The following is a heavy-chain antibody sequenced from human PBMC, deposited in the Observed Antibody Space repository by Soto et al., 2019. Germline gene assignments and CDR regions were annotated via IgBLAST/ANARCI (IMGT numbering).Heavy chain of an antibody. Sequence: LRLSCAASGFTVSSNYMSWVRQAPGKGLEWVSVIYSGGSTYYADSVKGRFTISRDNSKNTLYLQMNSLRAEDTAVYYCARDRSSRLDHWGQGTLVTVSS. D-gene: IGHD6-13*01. CDR3: ARDRSSRLDH. CDR1: GFTVSSNY. CDR2: IYSGGST. J-gene: IGHJ4*02. V-gene: IGHV3-53*01.